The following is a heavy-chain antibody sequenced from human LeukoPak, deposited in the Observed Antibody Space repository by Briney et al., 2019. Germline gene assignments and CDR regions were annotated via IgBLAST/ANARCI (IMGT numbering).Heavy chain of an antibody. D-gene: IGHD3-16*02. V-gene: IGHV1-69*13. CDR2: IIPIFGTA. Sequence: SVEVSCKASGGTFSSYAISWVRQAPGQGLEWMGGIIPIFGTANYAQKFQGRITITADESTSTAYMELSSLRSEDTAVYYCAPDPYYDYVWGSYRYDYWGQGTLVTVSS. CDR3: APDPYYDYVWGSYRYDY. J-gene: IGHJ4*02. CDR1: GGTFSSYA.